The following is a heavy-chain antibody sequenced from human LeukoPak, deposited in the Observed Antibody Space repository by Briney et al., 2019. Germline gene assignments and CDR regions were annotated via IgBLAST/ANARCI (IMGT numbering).Heavy chain of an antibody. CDR3: ARSGRAYCSSTSCHFDY. CDR1: GGTFSSYA. V-gene: IGHV1-69*06. D-gene: IGHD2-2*01. CDR2: IIPIFGTA. J-gene: IGHJ4*02. Sequence: ASVKASCKASGGTFSSYAISWVRQAPGQGLEWMGGIIPIFGTANYAQKFQGRVTITADKSTSTAYMELSSLRSEDTAVYYCARSGRAYCSSTSCHFDYWGQGTLVTVSS.